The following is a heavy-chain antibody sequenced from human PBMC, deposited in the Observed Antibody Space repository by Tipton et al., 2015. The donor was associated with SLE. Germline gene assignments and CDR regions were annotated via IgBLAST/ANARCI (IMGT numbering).Heavy chain of an antibody. CDR2: ISSSSSYI. CDR3: ARDGGEVLWFRESRYCFDY. Sequence: SLRLSCAASGFTFSGYSMNWVRQAPGKGLEWVSSISSSSSYIYQADSVKGRFTISRDNAKNSLYLQMNSLRAEDTAVYYCARDGGEVLWFRESRYCFDYWGQGTPVTVSS. V-gene: IGHV3-21*01. D-gene: IGHD3-10*01. J-gene: IGHJ4*02. CDR1: GFTFSGYS.